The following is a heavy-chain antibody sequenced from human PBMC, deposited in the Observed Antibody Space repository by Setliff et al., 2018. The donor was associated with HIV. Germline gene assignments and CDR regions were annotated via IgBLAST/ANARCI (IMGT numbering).Heavy chain of an antibody. CDR3: VKDVVKFWSGSGALDF. Sequence: GGSLRLSCAASGFTFRSYAMHWVRQAPGKGLEWVALIWYDASKKEYAESVKGRFNILRDDSKKTVDLQMNSLRADDTAVYYCVKDVVKFWSGSGALDFWGPGTLVTVSS. CDR2: IWYDASKK. V-gene: IGHV3-33*06. J-gene: IGHJ4*02. D-gene: IGHD3-3*01. CDR1: GFTFRSYA.